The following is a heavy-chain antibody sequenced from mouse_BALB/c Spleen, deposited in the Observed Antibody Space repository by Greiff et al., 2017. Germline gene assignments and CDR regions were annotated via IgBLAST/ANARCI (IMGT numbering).Heavy chain of an antibody. Sequence: VQVEESGPGLVAPSQRLSMTCTASGFSLNSYGVHWVRQPPGKGLEWLGVIWAGGSTNYNSALISRLSISKDNSKSQVFLKMNSLQTDDTAMYYCARDQDYWGQGTTLTVSS. J-gene: IGHJ2*01. V-gene: IGHV2-9*02. CDR1: GFSLNSYG. CDR2: IWAGGST. CDR3: ARDQDY.